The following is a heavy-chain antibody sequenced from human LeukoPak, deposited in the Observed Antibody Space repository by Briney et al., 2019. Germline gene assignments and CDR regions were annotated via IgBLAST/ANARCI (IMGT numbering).Heavy chain of an antibody. CDR3: ARDLPSSSPPGGDP. J-gene: IGHJ5*02. D-gene: IGHD6-6*01. CDR2: INPNSGGT. V-gene: IGHV1-2*02. Sequence: GASVKVSCKASRYTFTGYYMHWVRQAPGQGLEWMGWINPNSGGTNYAQKFQGRVTMTRDTSISTAYMELSRLRSDDTAVYYCARDLPSSSPPGGDPWGQGTLVTVSS. CDR1: RYTFTGYY.